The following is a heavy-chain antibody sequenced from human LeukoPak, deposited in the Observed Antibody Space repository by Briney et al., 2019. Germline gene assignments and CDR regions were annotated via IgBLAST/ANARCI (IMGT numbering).Heavy chain of an antibody. Sequence: GASVKVSCKASGGTFSSYAISWVRQAPGQGLEWMGGIIPIFGTANYAQKFQGRVTITADESTSRAYMELSSLRSEDTAVYYCARILLWQRGSYYMDVWGKGTTVTVSS. V-gene: IGHV1-69*13. J-gene: IGHJ6*03. D-gene: IGHD3-10*01. CDR1: GGTFSSYA. CDR3: ARILLWQRGSYYMDV. CDR2: IIPIFGTA.